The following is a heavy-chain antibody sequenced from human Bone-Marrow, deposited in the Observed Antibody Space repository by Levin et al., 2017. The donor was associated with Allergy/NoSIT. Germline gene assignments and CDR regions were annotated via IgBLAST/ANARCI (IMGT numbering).Heavy chain of an antibody. V-gene: IGHV4-34*01. J-gene: IGHJ6*02. CDR1: CGSFSGSY. CDR3: ARGPLLVPAANYYYYGMDV. D-gene: IGHD2-2*01. CDR2: INHSGST. Sequence: SQTLSLTCAVYCGSFSGSYWSWIRQPPGKGLEWIGEINHSGSTNYNPSLKSRVTISVDTSKNQFSLKLSSVTAADTAVYYCARGPLLVPAANYYYYGMDVWGQGTTVTVSS.